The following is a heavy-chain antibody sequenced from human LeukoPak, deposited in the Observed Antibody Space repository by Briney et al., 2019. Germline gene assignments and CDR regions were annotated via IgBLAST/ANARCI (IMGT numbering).Heavy chain of an antibody. Sequence: GGSLRLSCAGSGFTLSNYALTWVRQAPGKGLEWVAFIRYDGSNKYYADSVKGRFTISRDNSKNTLYLQMNSLRAEDTAVYYCAKDLWGYSGAENYFDYWGQGTLVTVSS. CDR1: GFTLSNYA. D-gene: IGHD5-12*01. J-gene: IGHJ4*02. V-gene: IGHV3-30*02. CDR3: AKDLWGYSGAENYFDY. CDR2: IRYDGSNK.